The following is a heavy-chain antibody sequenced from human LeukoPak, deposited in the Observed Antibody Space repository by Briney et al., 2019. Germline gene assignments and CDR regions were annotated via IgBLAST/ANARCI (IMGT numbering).Heavy chain of an antibody. J-gene: IGHJ4*02. CDR3: ARDTEHLYFVFDH. Sequence: PGGSLRLSCAASGFTVSSNYMSWVRQAPGKGLEWVSVIYSGGSTYYADSVKGRFTISRDNSKNSLYLQMNSLRDEDTAVYYCARDTEHLYFVFDHWGQGTQVTVSS. V-gene: IGHV3-53*01. D-gene: IGHD3-9*01. CDR2: IYSGGST. CDR1: GFTVSSNY.